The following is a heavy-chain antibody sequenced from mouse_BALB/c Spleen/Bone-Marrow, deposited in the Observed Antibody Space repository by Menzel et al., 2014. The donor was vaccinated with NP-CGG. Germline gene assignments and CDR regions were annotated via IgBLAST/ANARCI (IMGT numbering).Heavy chain of an antibody. Sequence: DVQLQQSGPELVKPGASMKISCKASGYSFTGYTMNWVKQSHEKNLEWIGLINPCKGGIRYNQKSKDKATLTVDKSSSTAYMELLSLTSEDSAVYYCARSYDAYYVEYFDVWGAGTTVTISS. D-gene: IGHD2-3*01. CDR1: GYSFTGYT. J-gene: IGHJ1*01. V-gene: IGHV1-18*01. CDR3: ARSYDAYYVEYFDV. CDR2: INPCKGGI.